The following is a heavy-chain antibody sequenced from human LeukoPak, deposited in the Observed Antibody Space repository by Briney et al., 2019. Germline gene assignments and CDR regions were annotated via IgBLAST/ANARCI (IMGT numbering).Heavy chain of an antibody. CDR2: IYYSGST. Sequence: SETLSLTRTVSGGSISCGGYYWSWIRQHPGKGLEWIGYIYYSGSTYYNPSLKSRVTISVDTSKNQFSLKLSSVTAADTAVYYCARDRGYSYGPATFFDYWGQGTLVTVSS. D-gene: IGHD5-18*01. CDR1: GGSISCGGYY. J-gene: IGHJ4*02. V-gene: IGHV4-31*03. CDR3: ARDRGYSYGPATFFDY.